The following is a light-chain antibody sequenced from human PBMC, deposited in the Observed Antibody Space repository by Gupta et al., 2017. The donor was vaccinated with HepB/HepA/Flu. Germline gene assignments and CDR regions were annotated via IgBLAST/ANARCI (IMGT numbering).Light chain of an antibody. CDR2: GAS. V-gene: IGKV3-20*01. J-gene: IGKJ1*01. CDR1: QRVSSSY. Sequence: DTVLTQSPRPLSLSPGERATLSCSGGQRVSSSYLAWYQQKPGQAPRLLIYGASSRPTGIPDRFSGSGSGTDFTLTISSLEPEDFAVYYCQQYGSSPRTFGQGTKVEIK. CDR3: QQYGSSPRT.